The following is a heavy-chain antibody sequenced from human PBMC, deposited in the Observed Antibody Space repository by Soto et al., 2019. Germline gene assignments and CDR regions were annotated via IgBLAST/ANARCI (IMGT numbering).Heavy chain of an antibody. J-gene: IGHJ5*02. D-gene: IGHD3-10*01. V-gene: IGHV4-39*01. CDR2: IYHRGNT. CDR3: ARFFHGSGPFDP. Sequence: SETLSLTCTVSGGSVSSSSYYWGWIRQPPGKGLEWIGSIYHRGNTYYNPSLKSRVTMSVDTSKNQFSLRLSSVTVADTAVYYCARFFHGSGPFDPWGQGTLVT. CDR1: GGSVSSSSYY.